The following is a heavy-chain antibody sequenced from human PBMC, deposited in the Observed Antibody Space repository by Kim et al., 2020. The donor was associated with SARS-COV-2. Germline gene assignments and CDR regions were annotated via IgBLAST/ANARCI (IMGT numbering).Heavy chain of an antibody. CDR3: AKDRLVAY. V-gene: IGHV3-23*01. J-gene: IGHJ4*02. D-gene: IGHD6-19*01. CDR2: GST. Sequence: GSTYYADPVKGRFTNSSDNSKNTLYLQMNSLRAEDTAVYYCAKDRLVAYWGQGTLVTVSS.